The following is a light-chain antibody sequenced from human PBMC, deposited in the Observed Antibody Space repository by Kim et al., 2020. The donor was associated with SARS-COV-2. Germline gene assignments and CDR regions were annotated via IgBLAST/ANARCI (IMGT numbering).Light chain of an antibody. CDR1: QSVSSSN. V-gene: IGKV3-20*01. CDR2: SAS. CDR3: QQDGRSPPGVT. J-gene: IGKJ5*01. Sequence: EIVLTQSPGTLSLSPGERATLSCRASQSVSSSNLAWYQQKPGQAPRLLIYSASSRATGIPDRFSGGGSGTDFTLTISRLEPEDCAVYYCQQDGRSPPGVTFGQGTRLEIK.